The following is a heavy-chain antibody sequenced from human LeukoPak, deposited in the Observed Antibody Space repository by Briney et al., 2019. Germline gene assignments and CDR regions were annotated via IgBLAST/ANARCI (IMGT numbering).Heavy chain of an antibody. CDR2: INHSGST. D-gene: IGHD3-10*01. V-gene: IGHV4-34*01. CDR3: ARGGDYYGMDV. CDR1: GGSFSVYY. J-gene: IGHJ6*02. Sequence: SETLSLTCAVYGGSFSVYYWSWIRQPPGKGLEWIGEINHSGSTNYNPSLKSRVTISVDTSKNQFSLKLSSVTAADTAVYYCARGGDYYGMDVWGQGTTVTVSS.